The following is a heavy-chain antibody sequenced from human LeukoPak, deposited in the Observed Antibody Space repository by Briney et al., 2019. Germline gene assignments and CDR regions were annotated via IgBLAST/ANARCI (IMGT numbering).Heavy chain of an antibody. Sequence: GGSLRLSCAASGFXXNXXXXXXVXXXPXKXXEXVXVIWYDGSNKDYADSMKGRFTISRDNAKNSLFLQMNSLRAEDTAVYYCARAGHSAYKSGGDYWGQGTLVTVSS. D-gene: IGHD5-12*01. CDR1: GFXXNXXX. CDR2: IWYDGSNK. CDR3: ARAGHSAYKSGGDY. J-gene: IGHJ4*02. V-gene: IGHV3-33*01.